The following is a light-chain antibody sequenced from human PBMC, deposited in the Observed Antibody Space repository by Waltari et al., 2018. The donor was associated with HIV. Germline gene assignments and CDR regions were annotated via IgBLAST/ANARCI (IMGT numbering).Light chain of an antibody. Sequence: DIRMTQSPSSLSASVGDRVTITCRASQNVRSYLNWYQQKPGKAPKLLIYAASNLQSGVPSRFSGSASGTDFTLTISSLQPEDFAIYYCQQSYSNPRTFGQGTKVEIK. J-gene: IGKJ1*01. V-gene: IGKV1-39*01. CDR3: QQSYSNPRT. CDR1: QNVRSY. CDR2: AAS.